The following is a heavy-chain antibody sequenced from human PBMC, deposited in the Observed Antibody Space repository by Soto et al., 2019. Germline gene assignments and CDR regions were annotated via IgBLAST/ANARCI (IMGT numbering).Heavy chain of an antibody. CDR3: ARSRNSAVADSFDF. Sequence: SLRLSCGAPGFTFSRYAIHWVRQAPGKGLEWVAVISRDGSNKYYVDSVKGRFTISRDNSKNTLYLQMNSLRDEDTAVYYCARSRNSAVADSFDFWGQGTLVTVSS. J-gene: IGHJ4*02. CDR2: ISRDGSNK. CDR1: GFTFSRYA. V-gene: IGHV3-30*04. D-gene: IGHD3-10*01.